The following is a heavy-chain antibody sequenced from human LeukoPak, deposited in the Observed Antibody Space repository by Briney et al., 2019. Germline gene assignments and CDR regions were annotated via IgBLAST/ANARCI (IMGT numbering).Heavy chain of an antibody. J-gene: IGHJ3*02. CDR1: GFTFSPYW. V-gene: IGHV3-7*01. CDR2: IKEDGSEE. Sequence: GGSLRLSCAASGFTFSPYWMSWVRQAPGKGREWVATIKEDGSEEYYVDSVKGRFTISRDNAKNSLYLQMSSLRAEDTAVYYCARLAPYYGTGIIWGQGTVVTVSS. D-gene: IGHD3-10*01. CDR3: ARLAPYYGTGII.